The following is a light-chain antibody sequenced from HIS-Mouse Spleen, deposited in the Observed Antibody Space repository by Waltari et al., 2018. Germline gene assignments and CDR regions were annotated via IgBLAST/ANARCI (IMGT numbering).Light chain of an antibody. V-gene: IGLV3-25*02. CDR1: ALPKQY. CDR3: NSRDSSGNHLV. Sequence: SYELTQPPSVSVSPGQTARITCSGDALPKQYAYWYQQKPGQAPVLGIYKDSERPSGIPDRFSGSSSGNTASLTITGAQAEDEADYYCNSRDSSGNHLVFGGGTKLTVL. J-gene: IGLJ3*02. CDR2: KDS.